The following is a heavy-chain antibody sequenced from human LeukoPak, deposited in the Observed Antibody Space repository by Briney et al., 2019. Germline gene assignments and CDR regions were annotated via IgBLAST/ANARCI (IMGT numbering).Heavy chain of an antibody. CDR2: LYHSGST. D-gene: IGHD3-22*01. CDR3: AREGRDYDSSGYYSP. V-gene: IGHV4-4*02. Sequence: PSETLSLTCAGSGGSISSSNWWRWVRQPPGKGLEWIGELYHSGSTNYNPSLKSRVTIPVDKPKNQSSLKLSSVTAADTAVYYCAREGRDYDSSGYYSPWGQGTLVTVSS. J-gene: IGHJ1*01. CDR1: GGSISSSNW.